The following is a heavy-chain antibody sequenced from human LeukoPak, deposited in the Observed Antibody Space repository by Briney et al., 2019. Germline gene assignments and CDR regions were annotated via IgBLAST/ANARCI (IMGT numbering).Heavy chain of an antibody. CDR2: IYFSET. CDR1: GGSSSGTTYY. V-gene: IGHV4-39*01. J-gene: IGHJ3*02. CDR3: ASPSKLVISRGGYM. D-gene: IGHD3-22*01. Sequence: PSETLSLTCTVSGGSSSGTTYYWAWIRQPPGKGLEWIGSIYFSETKYNPSPKSRITISGDTSKKQFSLKLSSVTAADTAVYYCASPSKLVISRGGYMWGQGTMVTVSA.